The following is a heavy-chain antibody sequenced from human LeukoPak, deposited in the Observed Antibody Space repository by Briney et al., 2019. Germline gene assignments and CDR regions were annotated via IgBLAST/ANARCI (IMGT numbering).Heavy chain of an antibody. CDR2: IYHSGST. J-gene: IGHJ6*03. CDR1: GYSISSGYY. CDR3: ARDLWQWVANYYMDV. D-gene: IGHD6-19*01. V-gene: IGHV4-38-2*02. Sequence: AETLSLTCAVSGYSISSGYYWGCIREPPEKGLEWIGIIYHSGSTYYKPSLKSRVIISADTSKNQLSLKMGYVTAADTAVYYCARDLWQWVANYYMDVWGKGTTGTVSS.